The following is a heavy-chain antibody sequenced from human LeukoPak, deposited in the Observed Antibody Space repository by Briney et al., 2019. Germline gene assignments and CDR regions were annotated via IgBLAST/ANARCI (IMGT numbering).Heavy chain of an antibody. J-gene: IGHJ4*02. CDR3: ARTPVIAVAGTGIYFDF. CDR1: GDSISGGGYY. Sequence: SETLSLTCSVSGDSISGGGYYWSCIRKHPGKGLEWIEYIYYSGGTYYSPSLKSRITISVDTSKNQFSLKLTSVTAADTAFYYCARTPVIAVAGTGIYFDFWGQGTLVTVSS. CDR2: IYYSGGT. V-gene: IGHV4-31*03. D-gene: IGHD6-19*01.